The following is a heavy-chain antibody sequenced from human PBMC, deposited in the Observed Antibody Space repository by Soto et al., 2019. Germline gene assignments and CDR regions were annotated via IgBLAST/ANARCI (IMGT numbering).Heavy chain of an antibody. J-gene: IGHJ6*02. Sequence: EVQLVESGGGLVQPGGSLRLSCAASGFTVSSNYMSWVRQAPGKGLEWVSVIYSGGSTYYADSVKGRFTISRDNSKNTLYLKMNSLRAEDTAVYYCARDSVSIAAAGIAPLYYYYGMDVWGQGTTVTVSS. V-gene: IGHV3-66*01. D-gene: IGHD6-13*01. CDR3: ARDSVSIAAAGIAPLYYYYGMDV. CDR1: GFTVSSNY. CDR2: IYSGGST.